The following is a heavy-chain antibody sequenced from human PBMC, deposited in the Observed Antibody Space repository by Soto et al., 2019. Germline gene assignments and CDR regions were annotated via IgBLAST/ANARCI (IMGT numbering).Heavy chain of an antibody. CDR2: ISGSGGST. Sequence: GGSLRLSCAASGFTFSSYAMSWVRQAPGKGLEWVSAISGSGGSTYYADSVKGRFTISRDNSKNTLYLQMNSLRAEDTAVYYCAKVPYYDILTGYFMDVWGKGTTVTVSS. CDR1: GFTFSSYA. CDR3: AKVPYYDILTGYFMDV. D-gene: IGHD3-9*01. V-gene: IGHV3-23*01. J-gene: IGHJ6*03.